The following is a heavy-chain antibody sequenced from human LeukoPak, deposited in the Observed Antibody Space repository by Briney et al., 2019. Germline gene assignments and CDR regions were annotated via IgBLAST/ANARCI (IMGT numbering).Heavy chain of an antibody. J-gene: IGHJ4*02. D-gene: IGHD6-19*01. CDR2: INPNSGGT. CDR1: GYTFTGYY. Sequence: ASVKVSCKASGYTFTGYYIHWVRQAPGQGLEWMGWINPNSGGTNNAQKFQGRVTMTRDTSISTAYMELSRLRSDDTAVYYCARVLFYSSGNKSNRVDYWGQGALVTVSS. CDR3: ARVLFYSSGNKSNRVDY. V-gene: IGHV1-2*02.